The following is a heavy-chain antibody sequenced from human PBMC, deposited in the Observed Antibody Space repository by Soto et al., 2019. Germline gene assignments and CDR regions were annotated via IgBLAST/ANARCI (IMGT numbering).Heavy chain of an antibody. D-gene: IGHD3-10*01. CDR3: ARDGPMDRHFDI. V-gene: IGHV1-18*01. CDR1: GYTFTSYG. Sequence: QVQLVQSGAEVKKPGASVKVSCKASGYTFTSYGISWVRQAPGQGLEWMGWIITYNGNTSHARKLQGRVTMTTDTATSTAYMWRRSLRADDAAVDDCARDGPMDRHFDIWGQGTMVTVSS. CDR2: IITYNGNT. J-gene: IGHJ3*02.